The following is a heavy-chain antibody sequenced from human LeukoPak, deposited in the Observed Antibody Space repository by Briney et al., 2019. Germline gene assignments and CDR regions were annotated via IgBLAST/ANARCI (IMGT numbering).Heavy chain of an antibody. CDR1: GFTFSSYA. J-gene: IGHJ4*02. CDR3: AKLGDCSGGNCYDYFDY. Sequence: GGSLRLSCAASGFTFSSYAMSWVRQAPGKGLEWVSGIRGSGGNTYYADSVRGRFTISRDNSKNTLFLQMNSLRVEDTAVYYCAKLGDCSGGNCYDYFDYWGQGTLVTVSS. V-gene: IGHV3-23*01. D-gene: IGHD2-15*01. CDR2: IRGSGGNT.